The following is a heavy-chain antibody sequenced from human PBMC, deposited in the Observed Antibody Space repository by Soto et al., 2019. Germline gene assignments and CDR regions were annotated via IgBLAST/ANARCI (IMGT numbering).Heavy chain of an antibody. CDR1: GYTFIGYY. CDR2: INPSSGGT. V-gene: IGHV1-2*04. Sequence: ASVKVSCKASGYTFIGYYIHWVRQAPGQGLEWMGWINPSSGGTNYAQRFQGWVTMTRDRSISTANMELSRLKSDDTAEYYCARVGGGLASLGYYGMDVWGQGTTVTVSS. D-gene: IGHD3-10*01. CDR3: ARVGGGLASLGYYGMDV. J-gene: IGHJ6*02.